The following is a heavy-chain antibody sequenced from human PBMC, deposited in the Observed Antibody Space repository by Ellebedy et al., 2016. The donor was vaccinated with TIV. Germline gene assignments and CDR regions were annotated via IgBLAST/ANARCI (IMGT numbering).Heavy chain of an antibody. V-gene: IGHV3-30*03. J-gene: IGHJ5*02. CDR1: GFTFSSYG. CDR2: ISYDGSNK. D-gene: IGHD4-23*01. CDR3: AREILRWGANWFDP. Sequence: GGSLRLXXAASGFTFSSYGMHWVRQAPGKGLEWVAVISYDGSNKYYADSVKGRFTISRDNSKNTLYLQMNSLRAEDTAVYYCAREILRWGANWFDPWGQGTLVTVSS.